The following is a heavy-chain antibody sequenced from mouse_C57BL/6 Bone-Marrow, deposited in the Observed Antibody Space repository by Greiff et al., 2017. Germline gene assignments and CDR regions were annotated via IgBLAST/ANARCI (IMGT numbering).Heavy chain of an antibody. CDR3: ARDLYYGSSDDY. CDR1: GYAFTNYL. J-gene: IGHJ2*01. D-gene: IGHD1-1*01. Sequence: VQLQQSGAELVRPGTSVKVSCKASGYAFTNYLIEWVKQRPGQGLEWIGVINPGSGGTNYNEKFKGKATLTADKSSSTAYMQLSSLTSEDSAVYFCARDLYYGSSDDYWGQGTTLTVSS. CDR2: INPGSGGT. V-gene: IGHV1-54*01.